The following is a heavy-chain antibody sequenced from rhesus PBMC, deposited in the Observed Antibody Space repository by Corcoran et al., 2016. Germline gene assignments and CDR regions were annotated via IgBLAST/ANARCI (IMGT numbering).Heavy chain of an antibody. Sequence: QVQLQESGPGLVKPSETLSLTCAVSGYSISRNYWSWIRQPPGKGLEWIGYSYRSSGSTYYHPSLKSRVTISTDTSKNQSALKRSSVTAADTAVYYCARTGGRVALDVWGPGVLVSVSS. CDR3: ARTGGRVALDV. CDR1: GYSISRNY. J-gene: IGHJ5-1*01. CDR2: SYRSSGST. D-gene: IGHD6-37*01. V-gene: IGHV4-165*01.